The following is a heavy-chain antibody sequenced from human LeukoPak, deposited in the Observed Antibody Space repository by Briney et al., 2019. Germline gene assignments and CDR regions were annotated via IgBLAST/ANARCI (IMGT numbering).Heavy chain of an antibody. CDR3: ARARNGNLKY. J-gene: IGHJ4*02. D-gene: IGHD1-26*01. CDR1: GFTFRHYA. V-gene: IGHV3-30*01. Sequence: GRSLRLSCAASGFTFRHYAMHCVRQAPGKGLGWVAVISYDGSHQYSGDSVKGRLSISRDNSRHTLYLQMNSLRPEDTAVYYCARARNGNLKYWGQGTLVIVSS. CDR2: ISYDGSHQ.